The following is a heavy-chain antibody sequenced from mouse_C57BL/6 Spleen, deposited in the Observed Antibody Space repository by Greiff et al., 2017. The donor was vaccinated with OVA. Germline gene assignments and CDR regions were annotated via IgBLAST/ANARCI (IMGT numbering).Heavy chain of an antibody. Sequence: VQLQQSGPELVKPGASVKMSCKASGYTFTDYYMHWVKQKPGKGLEWIGEIYPGRGNTYYNEKFKGKATLTADTSSSTAYMQLSSLTSEDSAVYCGARDYYGSSYKDYLDYWGQGTTLTVSS. CDR1: YTFTDYYM. CDR2: YPGRGNTY. J-gene: IGHJ2*01. CDR3: RDYYGSSYKDYLDY. V-gene: IGHV1-83*01. D-gene: IGHD1-1*01.